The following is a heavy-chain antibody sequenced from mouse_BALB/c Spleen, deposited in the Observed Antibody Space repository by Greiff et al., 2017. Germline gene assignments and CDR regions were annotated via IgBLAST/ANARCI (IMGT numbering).Heavy chain of an antibody. Sequence: EVQLVESGGGLVQPGGSLKLSCAASGFTFSSYGMSWVRQTPDKRLELVATINSNGGSTYYPDSVKGRFTISRDNAKNTLYLQMSSLKSEDTAMYYCARDRDGYPFDDWGQGTTLTVSS. D-gene: IGHD2-3*01. V-gene: IGHV5-6-3*01. CDR2: INSNGGST. CDR3: ARDRDGYPFDD. CDR1: GFTFSSYG. J-gene: IGHJ2*01.